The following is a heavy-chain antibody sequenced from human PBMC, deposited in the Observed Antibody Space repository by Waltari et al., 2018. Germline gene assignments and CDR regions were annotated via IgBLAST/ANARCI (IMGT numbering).Heavy chain of an antibody. CDR3: TRHSLGIAVAGPS. V-gene: IGHV5-10-1*03. D-gene: IGHD6-19*01. Sequence: EVQLVQSGAEVKKPGESLMISCSTSGDTSATYWISWVRQMPGKGLEWMGRIDPSDSDISYSPAFEGHVTISADKSVDTAYLHWSSLKASDTAIYFCTRHSLGIAVAGPSWGQGTLVTVSS. CDR2: IDPSDSDI. CDR1: GDTSATYW. J-gene: IGHJ4*02.